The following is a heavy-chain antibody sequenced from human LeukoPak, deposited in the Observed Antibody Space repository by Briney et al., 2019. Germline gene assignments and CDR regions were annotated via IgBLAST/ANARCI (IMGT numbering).Heavy chain of an antibody. CDR1: ASTFSSYA. CDR2: ISGSGGST. J-gene: IGHJ4*02. CDR3: AKEVLRFLEWQPYYYFDY. V-gene: IGHV3-23*01. Sequence: GGSLRLSCAASASTFSSYAMSSVRQAPGKRLEWVSAISGSGGSTYYADSVKGRLTISRDNSKNTLYLQMNSLRAEDTAGYYCAKEVLRFLEWQPYYYFDYWGQGTLVTVSS. D-gene: IGHD3-3*01.